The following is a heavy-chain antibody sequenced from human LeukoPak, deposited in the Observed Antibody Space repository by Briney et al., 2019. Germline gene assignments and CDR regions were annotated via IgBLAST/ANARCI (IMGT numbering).Heavy chain of an antibody. CDR1: GGSFSGYY. Sequence: SETLSLTCAVYGGSFSGYYWSWIRQPPGKGLEWIGEINHSGSTNYNPSLKSRVTISVDTSKNQFSLKLSPVTAADTAVYYCARSPLRGSGYYYFSGNWFDPWGQGTLVTVSS. J-gene: IGHJ5*02. CDR3: ARSPLRGSGYYYFSGNWFDP. CDR2: INHSGST. V-gene: IGHV4-34*01. D-gene: IGHD3-22*01.